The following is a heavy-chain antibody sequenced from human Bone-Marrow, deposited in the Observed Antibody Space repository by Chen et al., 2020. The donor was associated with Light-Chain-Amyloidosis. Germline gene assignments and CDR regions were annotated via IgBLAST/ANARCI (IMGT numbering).Heavy chain of an antibody. CDR1: GFTFDDFT. J-gene: IGHJ4*02. D-gene: IGHD2-2*01. CDR3: VKDIEQYQLLFGLWY. Sequence: EVQLVESGGVVVQPGGSLRLSCAASGFTFDDFTMHWVRQVPGKGLEWVLLISWDVRSTYYADSVKGRFTISRDNSKNSLYLQMNSLRTEDTALYYCVKDIEQYQLLFGLWYWGQGTLVTVSS. V-gene: IGHV3-43*01. CDR2: ISWDVRST.